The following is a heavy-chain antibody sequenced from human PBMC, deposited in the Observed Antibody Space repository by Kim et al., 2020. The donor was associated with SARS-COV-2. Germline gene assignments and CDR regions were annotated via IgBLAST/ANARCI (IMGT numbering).Heavy chain of an antibody. Sequence: TGYAQKFQGRVTMTRNTSISTAYMELRSLRSEDTAVYYCAREVGFRQWTSWGQGTLVTVSS. D-gene: IGHD6-19*01. V-gene: IGHV1-8*01. J-gene: IGHJ4*02. CDR2: T. CDR3: AREVGFRQWTS.